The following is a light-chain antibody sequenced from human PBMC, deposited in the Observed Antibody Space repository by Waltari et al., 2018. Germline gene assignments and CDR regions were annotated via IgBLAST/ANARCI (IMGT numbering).Light chain of an antibody. CDR3: QQYSSFST. CDR2: MAS. CDR1: QSVGTW. V-gene: IGKV1-5*03. Sequence: DIQMTQSPSTLSASVGDRVTISCRASQSVGTWLAGYQQKPGKAPKLLIYMASSLESGVPSRFSGSGSGREFTLTISTLQPDHFATYSCQQYSSFSTFGQGTKVDI. J-gene: IGKJ2*01.